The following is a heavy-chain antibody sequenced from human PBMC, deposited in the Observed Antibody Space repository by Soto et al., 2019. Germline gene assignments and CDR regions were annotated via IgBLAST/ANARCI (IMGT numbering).Heavy chain of an antibody. CDR3: ARPHGGSSGWDNWFDP. Sequence: SETLSLTCTVSGGSISSYYWSWIRQPPGKGLEWIGYIYYSGSTNYNPSLKSRVTISVDTSKNQFSLKLSSVTAADTAVYYRARPHGGSSGWDNWFDPWGQGTLVTVSS. D-gene: IGHD6-25*01. CDR2: IYYSGST. CDR1: GGSISSYY. J-gene: IGHJ5*02. V-gene: IGHV4-59*01.